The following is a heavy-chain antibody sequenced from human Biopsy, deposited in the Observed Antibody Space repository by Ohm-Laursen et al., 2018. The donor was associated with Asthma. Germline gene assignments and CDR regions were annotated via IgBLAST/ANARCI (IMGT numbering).Heavy chain of an antibody. CDR1: GGYTGSSDHH. CDR3: ARVVSYGDIYFGIGV. V-gene: IGHV4-30-4*02. J-gene: IGHJ6*02. Sequence: SDTLSLTCRVSGGYTGSSDHHWAWIRQAPGKGLEWIGFVFWSGSTHYSRSLERRVSISIDTATNEFSMKLWSVTPADTAVYFCARVVSYGDIYFGIGVWGPGNTVVVS. D-gene: IGHD4-17*01. CDR2: VFWSGST.